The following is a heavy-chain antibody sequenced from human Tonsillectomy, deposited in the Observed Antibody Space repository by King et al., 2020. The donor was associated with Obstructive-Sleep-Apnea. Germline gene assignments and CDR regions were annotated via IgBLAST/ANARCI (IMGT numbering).Heavy chain of an antibody. J-gene: IGHJ4*02. V-gene: IGHV4-59*08. Sequence: HVQLQESGPGLVKPSETLSLTCTVSGGSISSYYWSWIRQPPGKGLEWIGFIYYGGRTNYNPSLSSRVTISVDTSKNQFSLKLSSVTAADSAVYYCARRTWATIFDYWGQGTLVTVSS. CDR2: IYYGGRT. CDR1: GGSISSYY. CDR3: ARRTWATIFDY. D-gene: IGHD5-12*01.